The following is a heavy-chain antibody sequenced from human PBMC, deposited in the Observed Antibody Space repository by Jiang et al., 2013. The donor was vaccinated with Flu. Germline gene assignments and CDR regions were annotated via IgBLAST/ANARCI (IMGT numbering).Heavy chain of an antibody. CDR2: TYYRSKWYN. Sequence: GLEWLGRTYYRSKWYNDYAVSVKSRITINPDTSKNQFSLQLNSVTPEDTAIYYCARDTPLTLSCFDSWGQGTLVTVSS. CDR3: ARDTPLTLSCFDS. V-gene: IGHV6-1*01. J-gene: IGHJ4*02. D-gene: IGHD2-15*01.